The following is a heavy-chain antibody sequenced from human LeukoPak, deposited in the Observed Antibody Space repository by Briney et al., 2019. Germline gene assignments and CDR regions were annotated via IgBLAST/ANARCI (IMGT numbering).Heavy chain of an antibody. CDR2: INPNSGVT. J-gene: IGHJ4*02. CDR3: ARGTAAAVDY. V-gene: IGHV1-2*02. D-gene: IGHD6-13*01. Sequence: AASVKVSCKSSGHSFTGYYMHWVRQAPGQGLEWMGWINPNSGVTDFAQKFQGRVTMTRDTSISTAYMELSRLTSDDTAVYYCARGTAAAVDYWGQGTLVTVSS. CDR1: GHSFTGYY.